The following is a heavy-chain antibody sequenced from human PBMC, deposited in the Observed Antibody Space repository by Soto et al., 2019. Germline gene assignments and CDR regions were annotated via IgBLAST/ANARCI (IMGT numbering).Heavy chain of an antibody. Sequence: QVQLQESGPGLVKPSQTLSLTCTVSGGSISSGDYYWSWIRQHPGKGLEWIGYIYYSGSTYYNPSLKSRVTISVDTSKNQFSLKLSSXTAAXXAVYXXAXXXSGXXQGFDPWGQGTLVTVSS. V-gene: IGHV4-31*03. CDR3: AXXXSGXXQGFDP. J-gene: IGHJ5*02. CDR1: GGSISSGDYY. CDR2: IYYSGST. D-gene: IGHD3-3*01.